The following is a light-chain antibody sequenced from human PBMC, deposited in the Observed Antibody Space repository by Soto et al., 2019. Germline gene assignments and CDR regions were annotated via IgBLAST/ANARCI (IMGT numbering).Light chain of an antibody. CDR2: AAS. Sequence: EIVLTQSPATLSLSPGERATLSCRASRCVGNNLAWYQKKPGQAPGLLIYAASTRATGIPARFSGSGSGTDFTLTISSLEPEDFAVYYCQQHADWPLTFGGGTKVEIK. CDR1: RCVGNN. J-gene: IGKJ4*01. V-gene: IGKV3-11*01. CDR3: QQHADWPLT.